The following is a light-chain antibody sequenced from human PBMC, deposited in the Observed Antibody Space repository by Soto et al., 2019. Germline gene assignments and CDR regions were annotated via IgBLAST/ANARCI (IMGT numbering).Light chain of an antibody. J-gene: IGKJ1*01. CDR1: QSISNY. Sequence: DIQMTQSPSSLSSSVGHRVTITCRASQSISNYLNWYQQKPGTAPKLLIFAASSLQSGVPSRFSGGGSGTDFTLTISSLQPEDVAVYYCQRYNSAPRTFGQGTKV. CDR2: AAS. CDR3: QRYNSAPRT. V-gene: IGKV1-39*01.